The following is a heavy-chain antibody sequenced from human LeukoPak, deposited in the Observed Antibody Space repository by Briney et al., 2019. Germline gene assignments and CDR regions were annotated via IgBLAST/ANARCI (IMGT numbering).Heavy chain of an antibody. D-gene: IGHD3-16*02. CDR2: ISPKSGAT. CDR3: ARERGGGVIIDY. J-gene: IGHJ4*02. CDR1: GYSFTDYF. Sequence: ASVKVSCKASGYSFTDYFLHWVRQAPGQGLEWMGWISPKSGATNYAQRFQGRVTMTRDTSISTAYMELRRLRSDATAVYYCARERGGGVIIDYWGQGTLVTVSS. V-gene: IGHV1-2*02.